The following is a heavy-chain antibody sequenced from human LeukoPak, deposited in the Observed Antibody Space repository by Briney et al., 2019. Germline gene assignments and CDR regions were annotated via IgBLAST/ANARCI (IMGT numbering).Heavy chain of an antibody. V-gene: IGHV3-7*01. CDR1: GFTSSSYW. Sequence: GGSLRLSCAASGFTSSSYWMSWVRQAPGKGLEWVANIKQDGSEKYYVDSVKGRFTISRDNAKNSLYLQMNSLRTEDTAVYYCARDRGSSGWYEFDYWGQGTLVTVSS. CDR2: IKQDGSEK. D-gene: IGHD6-19*01. J-gene: IGHJ4*02. CDR3: ARDRGSSGWYEFDY.